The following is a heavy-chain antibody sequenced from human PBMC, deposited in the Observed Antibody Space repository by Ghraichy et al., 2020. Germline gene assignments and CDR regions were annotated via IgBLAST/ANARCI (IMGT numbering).Heavy chain of an antibody. D-gene: IGHD3-10*01. Sequence: GGSLRLSCAASGFTFSNAWMSWVRQAPGKGLEWVGRIKSKTDGGTTDYAAPVKGRFTISRDDSKNTLYLQMNSLKTEDTAVYYCTTDLRITMVRGVIISWERRPGKWGQGTLVTVSS. CDR1: GFTFSNAW. CDR2: IKSKTDGGTT. J-gene: IGHJ4*02. V-gene: IGHV3-15*01. CDR3: TTDLRITMVRGVIISWERRPGK.